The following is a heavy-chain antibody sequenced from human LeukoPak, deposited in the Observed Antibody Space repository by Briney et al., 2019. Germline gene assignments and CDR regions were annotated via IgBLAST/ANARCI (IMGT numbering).Heavy chain of an antibody. J-gene: IGHJ4*02. V-gene: IGHV3-23*01. D-gene: IGHD4-17*01. Sequence: GGSLRLSCAASGFTFSSYAMSWVRQAPGKGLEWVSAISGSGGSTYYADSVKGRFTISRDNSKNTLYLQMNSLRAEDTVVYYCAKGGRSTVTTYRFDYWGQGTLVTVSS. CDR1: GFTFSSYA. CDR2: ISGSGGST. CDR3: AKGGRSTVTTYRFDY.